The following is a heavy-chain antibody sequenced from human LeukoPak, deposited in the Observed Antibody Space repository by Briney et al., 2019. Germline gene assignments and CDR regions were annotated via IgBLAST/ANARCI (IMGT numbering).Heavy chain of an antibody. Sequence: GGSLRLSCAASGFIFSTYWMSWVRQAPGKGLEWVANIKQDGSEKYYVDSVKGRFTISRDNAKNSLYLQMNSLRAEDLAVYYCARESTAVGDYYFDYWGQGILVAVSS. V-gene: IGHV3-7*01. CDR1: GFIFSTYW. J-gene: IGHJ4*02. CDR2: IKQDGSEK. CDR3: ARESTAVGDYYFDY. D-gene: IGHD3-16*01.